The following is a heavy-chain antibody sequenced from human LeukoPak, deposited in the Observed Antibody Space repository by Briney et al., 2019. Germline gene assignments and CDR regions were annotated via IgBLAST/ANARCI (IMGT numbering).Heavy chain of an antibody. Sequence: PGGSLRLSCAASGFNFSTYSMNWVRQAPGKGLEWVSRINSDGSSTSYADSVKGRFTISRDNAKNTLYLQMNSLRAEDTAVYYCARDTVTTSDWGQGTLVTVSS. CDR2: INSDGSST. J-gene: IGHJ4*02. D-gene: IGHD4-17*01. CDR3: ARDTVTTSD. V-gene: IGHV3-74*01. CDR1: GFNFSTYS.